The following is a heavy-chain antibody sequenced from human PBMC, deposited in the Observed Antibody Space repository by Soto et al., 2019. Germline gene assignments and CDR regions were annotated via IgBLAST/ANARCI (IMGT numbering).Heavy chain of an antibody. D-gene: IGHD6-19*01. CDR3: ARDSGMAVAERYWFDP. V-gene: IGHV4-4*02. CDR1: GGSISSSNL. J-gene: IGHJ5*02. CDR2: IYHSGST. Sequence: PSETLSLTCAVSGGSISSSNLWSLVRQPPGKGLEWIGEIYHSGSTNYNPSLKSRVTISVDKSKNQFSLKLSSVTAADTAVYYCARDSGMAVAERYWFDPWGQGTLVTVYS.